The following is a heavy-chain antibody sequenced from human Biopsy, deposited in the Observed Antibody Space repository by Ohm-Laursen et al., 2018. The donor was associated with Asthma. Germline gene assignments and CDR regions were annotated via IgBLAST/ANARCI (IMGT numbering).Heavy chain of an antibody. CDR1: GYSFTYPGYY. J-gene: IGHJ5*02. D-gene: IGHD2-21*01. V-gene: IGHV4-31*02. Sequence: TLSLTCSGSGYSFTYPGYYRSWVRQLPGGSPEWIGYIHYTGSAYYTPSLKSRISMAVDMSKKQFSLEVSSVTAADTAVYYCARSVTGSLAYCAGDCSFHLDRWGPGTLVTVSS. CDR2: IHYTGSA. CDR3: ARSVTGSLAYCAGDCSFHLDR.